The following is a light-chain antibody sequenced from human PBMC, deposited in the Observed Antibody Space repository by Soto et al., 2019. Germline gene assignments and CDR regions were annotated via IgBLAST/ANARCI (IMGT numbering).Light chain of an antibody. CDR1: SSDVGASKS. V-gene: IGLV2-14*01. Sequence: QSALTQPASVSGSPGQSITISCTGTSSDVGASKSVSWYQHHPGKAPKLIIFEVSNRPSGVSNRFSGSKSGNTAFLTISGLQAEDEAHYYCSSYTSSSTLYVFGSGTKLTVL. CDR2: EVS. CDR3: SSYTSSSTLYV. J-gene: IGLJ1*01.